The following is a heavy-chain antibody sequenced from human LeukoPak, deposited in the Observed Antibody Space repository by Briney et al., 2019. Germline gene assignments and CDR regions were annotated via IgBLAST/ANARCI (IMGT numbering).Heavy chain of an antibody. CDR1: GGSIRNYY. CDR3: ARRLVTMMARSGMDV. V-gene: IGHV4-59*01. Sequence: SETLSLTCTVSGGSIRNYYWSWIRQSPGRGLEWIGDISDSGRTSYNPSLMSRVAISVDTSKNQFPLKVNSVTAADTAVYYCARRLVTMMARSGMDVWGQGTTVTVSS. CDR2: ISDSGRT. J-gene: IGHJ6*02. D-gene: IGHD3-22*01.